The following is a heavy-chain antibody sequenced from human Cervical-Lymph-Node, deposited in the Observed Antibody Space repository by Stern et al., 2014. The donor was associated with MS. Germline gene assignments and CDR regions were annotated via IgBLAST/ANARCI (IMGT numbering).Heavy chain of an antibody. CDR1: GGSISSDDYY. J-gene: IGHJ5*02. CDR2: IHYTGTT. V-gene: IGHV4-30-4*01. Sequence: VQLVDSGPGLVKPSQTLSLTCTVSGGSISSDDYYWTWIRQHPGKGLEWIGYIHYTGTTYYDPSLKSRVSLSLDTSKNQFSLKMKSVTAADTAVYYCAVTPGTNWFDPWGQGTLVTVSS. D-gene: IGHD2-21*02. CDR3: AVTPGTNWFDP.